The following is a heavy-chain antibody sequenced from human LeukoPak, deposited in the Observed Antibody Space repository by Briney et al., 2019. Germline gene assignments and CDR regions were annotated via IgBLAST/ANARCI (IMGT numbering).Heavy chain of an antibody. V-gene: IGHV4-30-2*01. CDR1: GGSISSGGYS. Sequence: SETLSLTCAVSGGSISSGGYSLSWIRQPPGKGLEWIGYIYHSGSTYYNPSLKSRVTISVDRSKNQFSLKLSSVTAADTAVYYCARDRYGMDVWGQGTTVTVSS. CDR2: IYHSGST. J-gene: IGHJ6*02. CDR3: ARDRYGMDV.